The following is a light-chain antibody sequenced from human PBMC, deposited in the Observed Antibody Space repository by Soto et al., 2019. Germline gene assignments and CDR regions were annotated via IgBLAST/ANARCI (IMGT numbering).Light chain of an antibody. CDR1: SSDVGAYNY. J-gene: IGLJ3*02. V-gene: IGLV2-8*01. CDR3: SSYAGSNNPWV. CDR2: EVT. Sequence: QSALTQPPSASGSPGQSVTISCTGTSSDVGAYNYVCWYQQHPGKAPKLIISEVTKRPSRVPDRFSGSKSGNTASLTVTGLQAEEEADYYCSSYAGSNNPWVFGGGTKLTVL.